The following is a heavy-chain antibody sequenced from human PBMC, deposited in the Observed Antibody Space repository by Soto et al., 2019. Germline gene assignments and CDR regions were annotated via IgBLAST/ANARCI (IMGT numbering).Heavy chain of an antibody. V-gene: IGHV1-18*01. CDR3: ARDSGADYDVLTGYYPCDS. J-gene: IGHJ4*02. CDR2: VSAYNGNT. D-gene: IGHD3-9*01. CDR1: GYTFSSYG. Sequence: QVQLVQSGAEVKKPGASVKVSCKASGYTFSSYGISWVRQAPGQGLEWVGWVSAYNGNTNYAQKLQGRGTMTTDTSTTTAHMELRSLRSADTAVYYCARDSGADYDVLTGYYPCDSWGQGTLVTVSS.